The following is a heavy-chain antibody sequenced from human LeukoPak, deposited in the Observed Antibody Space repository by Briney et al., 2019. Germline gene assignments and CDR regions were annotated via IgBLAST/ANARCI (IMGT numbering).Heavy chain of an antibody. V-gene: IGHV1-18*01. CDR2: ISAYNGNT. Sequence: ASVKVSCKASGYTFTSYGISWVRQAPGQGLEWMGWISAYNGNTNYAQKLQGRVTMTTDTSTSTAYMELRSPRSDDTAVYYCARGSPVYSSSWHDYWGQGTLVTVSS. CDR1: GYTFTSYG. D-gene: IGHD6-13*01. CDR3: ARGSPVYSSSWHDY. J-gene: IGHJ4*02.